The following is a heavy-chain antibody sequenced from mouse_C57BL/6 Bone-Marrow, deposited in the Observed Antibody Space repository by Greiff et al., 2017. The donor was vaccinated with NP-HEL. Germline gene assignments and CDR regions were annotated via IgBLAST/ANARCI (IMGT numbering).Heavy chain of an antibody. J-gene: IGHJ3*01. V-gene: IGHV14-4*01. CDR1: GFNIKDDY. D-gene: IGHD1-1*02. CDR2: IDPENGDT. CDR3: TTWWLQTG. Sequence: EVQLQQSGAELVRPGASVKLSCTASGFNIKDDYMHWVKQRPEQGLEWIGWIDPENGDTEYASKFQGKATITADTSSNTAYLQLSSLTSEDTAVYYCTTWWLQTGGGQGTLVTVSA.